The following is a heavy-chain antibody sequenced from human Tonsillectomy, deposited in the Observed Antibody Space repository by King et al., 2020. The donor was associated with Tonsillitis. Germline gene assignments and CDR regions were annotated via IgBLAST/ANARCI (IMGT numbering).Heavy chain of an antibody. CDR1: GGSISSYS. D-gene: IGHD6-19*01. CDR2: IYASGST. Sequence: VQLQESGPGLVKPSETLSLTCTVSGGSISSYSWSWIRQPAGMGLEWIGRIYASGSTNYNPSLKSRFTMSVDTSKNQFSLRLSSVTAADTAVYYCARSVYSSGWFSDYWGQGTLVTVSS. V-gene: IGHV4-4*07. CDR3: ARSVYSSGWFSDY. J-gene: IGHJ4*02.